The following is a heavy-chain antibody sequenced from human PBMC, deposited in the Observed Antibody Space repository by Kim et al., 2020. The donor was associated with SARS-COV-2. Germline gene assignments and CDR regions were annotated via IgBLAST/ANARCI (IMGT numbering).Heavy chain of an antibody. Sequence: GGSLRLSCAASGFTVSSNYMSWVRQAPGKGLEWVSVIYSGGSTYYADSVKGRFTISRDNSKNTLYLQMNSLRAEDTAVYYCARDKGGSNSWCDAFDIWGQGTMVTVSS. D-gene: IGHD6-13*01. CDR1: GFTVSSNY. J-gene: IGHJ3*02. V-gene: IGHV3-53*01. CDR3: ARDKGGSNSWCDAFDI. CDR2: IYSGGST.